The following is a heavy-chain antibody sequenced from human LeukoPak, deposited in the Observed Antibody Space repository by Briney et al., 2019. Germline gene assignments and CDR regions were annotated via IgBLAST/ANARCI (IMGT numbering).Heavy chain of an antibody. CDR1: GITSSDNF. CDR2: ISKSDGTT. CDR3: ASAVAAPDQDPPFDY. D-gene: IGHD6-25*01. V-gene: IGHV3-11*01. Sequence: KPGGSLRLSCAASGITSSDNFMSWNRQAPGKGLEWVSYISKSDGTTYYADTVKGRFTISRDSAKNSVYLYMNSLRAEDTAVYYCASAVAAPDQDPPFDYWGQGTLVTVSS. J-gene: IGHJ4*02.